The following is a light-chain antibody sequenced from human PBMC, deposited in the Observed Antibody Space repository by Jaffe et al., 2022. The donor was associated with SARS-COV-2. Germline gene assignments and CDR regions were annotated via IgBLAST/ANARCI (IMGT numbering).Light chain of an antibody. CDR1: SGSIASNY. Sequence: NFMLTQPHSVSESPGKTVTISCTGSSGSIASNYVQWYQQRPGSAPTTVIYEDNQRPSGVPDRFSGSIDSSSNSASLTISGLKTEDEADYYCQSYDSSFNWVFGGGTKLTVL. V-gene: IGLV6-57*02. J-gene: IGLJ3*02. CDR3: QSYDSSFNWV. CDR2: EDN.